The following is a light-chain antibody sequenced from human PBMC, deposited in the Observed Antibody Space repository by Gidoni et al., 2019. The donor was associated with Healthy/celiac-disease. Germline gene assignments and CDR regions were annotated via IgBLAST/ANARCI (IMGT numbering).Light chain of an antibody. CDR3: QKYNSYSNT. CDR2: KAS. J-gene: IGKJ2*01. V-gene: IGKV1-5*03. CDR1: QSISSW. Sequence: DIQMTQYPSTLSASVGDRVTITCRASQSISSWLAWYQQKPGKAPKLLIDKASSLESGVPSSFSGSGSGTEFTLTISSLQPDDFATYYCQKYNSYSNTFGQGTKLEIK.